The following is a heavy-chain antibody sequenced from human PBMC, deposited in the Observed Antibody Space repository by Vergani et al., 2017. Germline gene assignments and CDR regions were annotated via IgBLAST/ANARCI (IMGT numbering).Heavy chain of an antibody. D-gene: IGHD6-19*01. CDR3: ARHSTVEWLVKLGWIDP. Sequence: QLQLQESGPGLVKPSATLSLTCSVSGASIRSSNYYWGWIRQPPVKGLDWIASIYYSGSTYYNPSLKSRVTISVDTSKNQFSLKLSSVTAADTAVYFCARHSTVEWLVKLGWIDPWGQGILVTVSS. CDR2: IYYSGST. J-gene: IGHJ5*02. CDR1: GASIRSSNYY. V-gene: IGHV4-39*01.